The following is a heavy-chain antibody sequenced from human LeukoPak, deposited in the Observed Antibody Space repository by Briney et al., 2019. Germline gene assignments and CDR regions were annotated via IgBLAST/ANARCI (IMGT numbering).Heavy chain of an antibody. CDR1: GYTFTSYA. CDR3: ARGLSSGWYEGQPTIDP. J-gene: IGHJ5*02. Sequence: ASVKVSCKASGYTFTSYAMHWVRQAPGQRLEWMGWINAGNGNTKYSQKFQGRVTITRDTSASTAYMELSSLRSEDTAVYYCARGLSSGWYEGQPTIDPWGQGTLVTVSS. CDR2: INAGNGNT. D-gene: IGHD6-19*01. V-gene: IGHV1-3*01.